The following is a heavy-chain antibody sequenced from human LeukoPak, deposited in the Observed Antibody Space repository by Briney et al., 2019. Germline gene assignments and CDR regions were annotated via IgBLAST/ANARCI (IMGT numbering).Heavy chain of an antibody. CDR3: AKGPNFDWLLFDYYYYGMDV. Sequence: PGGSLRLSCAASGFTFSSYAMSWVRQAPGKGLEWVSAISGSGGSTYYADSAKGRFTISRDNSKNTLYLQTNSLRAEDTAVYYCAKGPNFDWLLFDYYYYGMDVWGQGTTVTVSS. J-gene: IGHJ6*02. V-gene: IGHV3-23*01. D-gene: IGHD3-9*01. CDR2: ISGSGGST. CDR1: GFTFSSYA.